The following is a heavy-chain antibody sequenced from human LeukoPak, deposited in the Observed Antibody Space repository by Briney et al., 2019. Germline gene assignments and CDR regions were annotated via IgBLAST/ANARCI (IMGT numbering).Heavy chain of an antibody. D-gene: IGHD6-19*01. J-gene: IGHJ4*02. Sequence: TSETLSLTCAVYGGSFSGYYWSWIRQPPGKGREWIGEINHSGSTNYNPSLKSRVTISVDTSKNQFSLKLSSVTAADTAVYYCARGRDGQWLTTGGYYFDYWGQGTLVTVSS. CDR3: ARGRDGQWLTTGGYYFDY. V-gene: IGHV4-34*01. CDR2: INHSGST. CDR1: GGSFSGYY.